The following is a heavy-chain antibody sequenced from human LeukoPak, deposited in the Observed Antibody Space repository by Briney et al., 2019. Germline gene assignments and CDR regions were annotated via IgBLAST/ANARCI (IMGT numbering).Heavy chain of an antibody. V-gene: IGHV3-30-3*01. Sequence: PGGCLRLACAASGFTFSSYAMHRVRQAPGKGLEWVAVISYDGSNKYHADSVKGRFTISRDNSKNTLYLQMNSLRAEDTAGYYCAKALEGAYNCRYYLDYWGEGTLVTLSS. D-gene: IGHD5-24*01. J-gene: IGHJ4*02. CDR2: ISYDGSNK. CDR3: AKALEGAYNCRYYLDY. CDR1: GFTFSSYA.